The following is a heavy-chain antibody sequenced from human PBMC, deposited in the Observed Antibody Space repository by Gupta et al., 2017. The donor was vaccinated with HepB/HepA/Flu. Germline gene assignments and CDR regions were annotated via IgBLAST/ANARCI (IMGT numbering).Heavy chain of an antibody. V-gene: IGHV3-23*01. CDR1: GFTFSTYA. CDR3: AKVGYYYYYMDV. Sequence: EVQLLESGGGLVQPGGSLRLSCAASGFTFSTYAMSWVRQAPGKGLEWVSAISGSDSTYYADSVKGRFTISRYNSKNTLYLQMNSLRAEDTAVYYCAKVGYYYYYMDVWGKGTTVTVSS. CDR2: ISGSDST. J-gene: IGHJ6*03.